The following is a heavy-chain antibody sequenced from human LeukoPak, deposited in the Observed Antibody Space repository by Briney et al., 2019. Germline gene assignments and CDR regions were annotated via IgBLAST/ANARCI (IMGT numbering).Heavy chain of an antibody. CDR3: ARVHSSAPTYYYDSSGYYGI. V-gene: IGHV4-61*02. Sequence: SETLSLTCTVSGGSISSGSYYWSWIRQPAGKGLEWIGRIYTSGSTNYNPSLKSRVTISVDTSKNQFSPKLSSVTAADTAVYYCARVHSSAPTYYYDSSGYYGIWGQGTMVTVSS. CDR2: IYTSGST. J-gene: IGHJ3*02. D-gene: IGHD3-22*01. CDR1: GGSISSGSYY.